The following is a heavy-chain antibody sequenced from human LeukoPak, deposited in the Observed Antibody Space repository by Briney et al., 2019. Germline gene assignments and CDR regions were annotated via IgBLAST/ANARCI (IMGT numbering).Heavy chain of an antibody. CDR1: GGSISSGGYY. D-gene: IGHD3-10*01. CDR3: ARLYYGSGSYHFDY. J-gene: IGHJ4*02. V-gene: IGHV4-31*03. Sequence: SQTLSLTCTVSGGSISSGGYYWSWIRQHPGKGLEWIGYIYYSGSTYYNPSLKRRVTISVDTSKNQFSLKLSSVTAADTAVYYCARLYYGSGSYHFDYWGQGTPVTVSS. CDR2: IYYSGST.